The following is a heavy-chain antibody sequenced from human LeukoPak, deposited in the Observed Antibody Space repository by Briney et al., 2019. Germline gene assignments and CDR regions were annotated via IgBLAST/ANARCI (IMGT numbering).Heavy chain of an antibody. D-gene: IGHD4-11*01. V-gene: IGHV3-43D*03. J-gene: IGHJ6*03. CDR3: AKDIQADFYYYMDV. CDR2: ISWDGGST. CDR1: GFTFDDYT. Sequence: GGSLRLSCAASGFTFDDYTMHWVRQAPGKGLEWVSLISWDGGSTYYADSVKGRFTISRDNSKNSLYLQMNSLRAEDTALYYCAKDIQADFYYYMDVWGKGTTVTVSS.